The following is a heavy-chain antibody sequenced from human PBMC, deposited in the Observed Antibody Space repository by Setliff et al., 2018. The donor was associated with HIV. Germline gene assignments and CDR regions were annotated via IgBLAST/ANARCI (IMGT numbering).Heavy chain of an antibody. CDR3: ARTRGYSSGTLAGFDY. D-gene: IGHD5-18*01. Sequence: SATLSLTCTVSGASIRSQYWSWIRKPPGKGLEWIGYIPYSGSTNYNPSLESRVDMSVDTSKQQFSLEVSSVTAADTAVYYCARTRGYSSGTLAGFDYWGRGSLVTVSS. CDR1: GASIRSQY. V-gene: IGHV4-59*11. J-gene: IGHJ4*01. CDR2: IPYSGST.